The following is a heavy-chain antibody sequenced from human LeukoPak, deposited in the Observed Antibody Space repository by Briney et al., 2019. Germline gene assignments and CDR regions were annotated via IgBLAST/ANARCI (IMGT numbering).Heavy chain of an antibody. CDR1: GGSINSGDYY. V-gene: IGHV4-39*07. D-gene: IGHD3-10*01. Sequence: SETLSLTCTVSGGSINSGDYYWVWIRQPPGKGLEWIGSIYYSGNTSYKPSLKSRVTMTVDTSKSQFSLKLSSMTAADTAVYFCARSPHIWFAERGWFDPWGQGTLVTVSS. J-gene: IGHJ5*02. CDR2: IYYSGNT. CDR3: ARSPHIWFAERGWFDP.